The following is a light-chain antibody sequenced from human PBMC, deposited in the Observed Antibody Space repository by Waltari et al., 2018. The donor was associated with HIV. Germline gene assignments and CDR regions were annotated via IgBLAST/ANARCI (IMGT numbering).Light chain of an antibody. CDR3: QQYKDWPQIS. CDR2: GAK. CDR1: VRVRDK. Sequence: IVVTQSAVLQCVSSWVQVIVSWSSRVRVRDKLVWYQQKPGRALRAIISGAKVRDTGVPSRFRGSGFGTDFTLTISDLQSEDVGIYFCQQYKDWPQISFGGGTTVE. V-gene: IGKV3D-15*03. J-gene: IGKJ4*01.